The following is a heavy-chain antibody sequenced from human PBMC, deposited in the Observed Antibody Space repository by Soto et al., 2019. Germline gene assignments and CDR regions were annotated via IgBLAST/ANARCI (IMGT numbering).Heavy chain of an antibody. D-gene: IGHD5-12*01. Sequence: ASVKVSCKASGYTFSRSGISWVRQAPGQGLEWMGWISTYNGDANYAQTFQGRVTMTTDTSTSTVYMELRSLRSDDTAVYYCVREGVAPYYHYGMDVWGQGTPVTVSS. CDR3: VREGVAPYYHYGMDV. CDR2: ISTYNGDA. CDR1: GYTFSRSG. V-gene: IGHV1-18*01. J-gene: IGHJ6*02.